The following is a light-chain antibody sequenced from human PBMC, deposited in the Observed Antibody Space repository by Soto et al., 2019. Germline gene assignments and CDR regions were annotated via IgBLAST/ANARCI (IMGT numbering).Light chain of an antibody. CDR1: SSDVGGYSY. CDR2: DVS. Sequence: QSVLTQPLSVSGSPGHSVTISCTGTSSDVGGYSYVSWYQQHPGKAPKLMISDVSKRPSGVSSRFSGSMSGNTASLTISGLQAEDEADYYCGSYTGTTYVFGNGTKVTV. CDR3: GSYTGTTYV. V-gene: IGLV2-11*01. J-gene: IGLJ1*01.